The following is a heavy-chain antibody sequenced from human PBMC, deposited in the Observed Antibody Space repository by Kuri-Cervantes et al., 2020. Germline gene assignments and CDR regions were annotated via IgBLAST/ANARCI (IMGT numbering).Heavy chain of an antibody. J-gene: IGHJ4*02. V-gene: IGHV3-33*06. CDR3: ANGIGYYYDSSGKGFDY. D-gene: IGHD3-22*01. CDR2: IWYDGSNK. Sequence: GESLKISCAASGFTFSSYGMHWVRQAPGKGLEWVAVIWYDGSNKEYAGSVKGRFTISRDNSRNTLYMEMNSLRAEDTAVYYCANGIGYYYDSSGKGFDYWGQGTLVTVSS. CDR1: GFTFSSYG.